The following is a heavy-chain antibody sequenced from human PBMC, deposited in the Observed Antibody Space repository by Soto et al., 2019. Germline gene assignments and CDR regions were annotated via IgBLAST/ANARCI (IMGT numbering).Heavy chain of an antibody. J-gene: IGHJ6*02. D-gene: IGHD6-6*01. V-gene: IGHV5-51*01. CDR1: GYSFTSYW. CDR2: IYPGDSDT. CDR3: ARLGTLLRIAARNYYYYGMDV. Sequence: GESVKISCXGSGYSFTSYWIGWVRQMPGKGLEWMGIIYPGDSDTRYSPSFQGQVTISADKSISTAYLQWSSLKASDTAMYYCARLGTLLRIAARNYYYYGMDVWGQGTTVTVSS.